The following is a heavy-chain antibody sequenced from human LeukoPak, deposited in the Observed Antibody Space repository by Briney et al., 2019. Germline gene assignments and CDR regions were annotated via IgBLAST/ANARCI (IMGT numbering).Heavy chain of an antibody. D-gene: IGHD5-24*01. Sequence: SETLSLTCTASGGSISSYYWSWIRQPPGKGLEWIGYIYYSGSTNYNPSLKSRVTISVDTSKNQFSLKLSSVTAADTAVYYCAREVEMATINFDYWGQGTLVTVSS. CDR3: AREVEMATINFDY. J-gene: IGHJ4*02. CDR2: IYYSGST. CDR1: GGSISSYY. V-gene: IGHV4-59*12.